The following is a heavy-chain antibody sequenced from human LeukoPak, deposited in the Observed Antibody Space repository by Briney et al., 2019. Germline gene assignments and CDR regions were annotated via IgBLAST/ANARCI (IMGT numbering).Heavy chain of an antibody. J-gene: IGHJ4*02. CDR2: ISSSGTTI. CDR1: GFTFSSYE. Sequence: GGSLRLSCVVFGFTFSSYEMNRVRQAPGKGLEWVSYISSSGTTIYYADSVKGRFTISRDNAKNSLYLQMNSLRAEDTAVYYCASLRGIGYSGYDYLDYWGQGTLVTASS. CDR3: ASLRGIGYSGYDYLDY. V-gene: IGHV3-48*03. D-gene: IGHD5-12*01.